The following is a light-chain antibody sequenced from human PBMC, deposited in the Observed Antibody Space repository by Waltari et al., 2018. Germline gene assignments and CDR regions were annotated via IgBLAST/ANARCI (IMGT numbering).Light chain of an antibody. V-gene: IGLV2-14*03. Sequence: QSALTPPASVSGSPGQAITISCPGTSNALGFYTYVSWYQHLPGKAPKLIIYDVSRWPSGISNRFSGSKSGNTASLTISGLQAEDEADYYCSSYTNTNTLVFGGGTKVTVL. J-gene: IGLJ2*01. CDR3: SSYTNTNTLV. CDR2: DVS. CDR1: SNALGFYTY.